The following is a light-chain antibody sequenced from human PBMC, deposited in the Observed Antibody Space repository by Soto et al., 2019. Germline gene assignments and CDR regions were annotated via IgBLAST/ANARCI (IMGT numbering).Light chain of an antibody. CDR2: DAS. V-gene: IGKV3-11*01. J-gene: IGKJ4*01. CDR1: QSVSSY. Sequence: EIVLTQSPATLSLSPGERATLSCRASQSVSSYLAWYQQKPGQAPRLLIYDASNRATGIPARFSGSGSGTDCSLTISSLEPEDFAVYYCKQRSKWPSTFGGGTTVEIK. CDR3: KQRSKWPST.